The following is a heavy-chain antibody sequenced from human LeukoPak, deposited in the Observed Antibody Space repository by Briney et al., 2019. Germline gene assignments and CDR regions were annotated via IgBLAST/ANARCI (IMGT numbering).Heavy chain of an antibody. CDR1: GFTFSSYA. V-gene: IGHV3-30*04. Sequence: GGSLRLSCAASGFTFSSYAMSWVRQAPGKGLEWVAVISYDGSNKYYADSVRGRFTISRDNSKNTLYLQMNSLRAEDTAVYYCARGGLMEKWGQGTLVTVSS. CDR3: ARGGLMEK. CDR2: ISYDGSNK. D-gene: IGHD2-8*01. J-gene: IGHJ4*02.